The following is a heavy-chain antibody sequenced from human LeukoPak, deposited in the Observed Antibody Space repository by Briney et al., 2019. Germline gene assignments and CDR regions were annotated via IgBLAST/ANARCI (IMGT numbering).Heavy chain of an antibody. Sequence: GGSLRLSCAASGLTFWRYAMSGVRQAPGEGLEWVSSISGSGGGPYYADSVKGRFTISRDNSKNVMYLQMNSLRAEDTAVYYCAKVGILGATRYFDYWGQGTLVTVSS. D-gene: IGHD1-26*01. CDR2: ISGSGGGP. CDR1: GLTFWRYA. V-gene: IGHV3-23*01. J-gene: IGHJ4*02. CDR3: AKVGILGATRYFDY.